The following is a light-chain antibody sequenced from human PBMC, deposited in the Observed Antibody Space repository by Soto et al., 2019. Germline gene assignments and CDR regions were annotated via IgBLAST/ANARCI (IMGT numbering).Light chain of an antibody. Sequence: EIVLTQSPGTLSLSPGERATLSCRASQSVSSGHLAWYQQKPGQGPRLLLSGASSRATGIPDRFSGSGSGTDFTLTISRLDPEDFAVYYCQQYDTSPGTFGQGTKVDIK. J-gene: IGKJ1*01. CDR3: QQYDTSPGT. V-gene: IGKV3-20*01. CDR1: QSVSSGH. CDR2: GAS.